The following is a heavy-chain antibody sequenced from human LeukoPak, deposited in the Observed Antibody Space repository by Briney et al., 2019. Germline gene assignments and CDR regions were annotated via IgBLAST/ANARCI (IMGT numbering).Heavy chain of an antibody. V-gene: IGHV3-74*01. Sequence: GGSLRLSCAASGFTFSSYWMHWVRQAPGKGLVWVSRINSDGSSTSYADSVKGRFTISRDNAKNTLYLQMNSLSAEDTAVYYCVSGYDNYYYYYYMDVWGKGTTVTVSS. J-gene: IGHJ6*03. D-gene: IGHD5-12*01. CDR2: INSDGSST. CDR1: GFTFSSYW. CDR3: VSGYDNYYYYYYMDV.